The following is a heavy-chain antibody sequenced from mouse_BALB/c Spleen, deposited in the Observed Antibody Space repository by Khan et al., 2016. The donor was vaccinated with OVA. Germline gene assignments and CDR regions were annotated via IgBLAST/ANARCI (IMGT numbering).Heavy chain of an antibody. V-gene: IGHV14-3*02. J-gene: IGHJ2*01. D-gene: IGHD2-1*01. CDR2: IDPANGNT. CDR3: ALIYYGNYIYFDY. CDR1: GFKIKDTF. Sequence: VQLQQSGAELVKPGASVKLSCTASGFKIKDTFMHWVKQRPEQGLEWIGRIDPANGNTKYGPKFKGKATITADTSSNTAYLQLSSLTSEDTAVYYCALIYYGNYIYFDYWGQGTTLTVSS.